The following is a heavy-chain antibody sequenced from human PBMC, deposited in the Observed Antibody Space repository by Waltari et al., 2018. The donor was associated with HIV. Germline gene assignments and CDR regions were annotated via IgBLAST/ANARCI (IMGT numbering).Heavy chain of an antibody. CDR2: IKPDGSEK. CDR3: ARDRRCSGGSCYYFDY. V-gene: IGHV3-7*01. J-gene: IGHJ4*02. CDR1: GFPFISFW. Sequence: EVQLVESGGGLVQPGGSLRLSCAASGFPFISFWMGWVRQAPGKGLEWVANIKPDGSEKFYVDSVKGRFTISRDNAKNSLYLQMNSLRADDTAVYYCARDRRCSGGSCYYFDYWGQGTQVAVSS. D-gene: IGHD2-15*01.